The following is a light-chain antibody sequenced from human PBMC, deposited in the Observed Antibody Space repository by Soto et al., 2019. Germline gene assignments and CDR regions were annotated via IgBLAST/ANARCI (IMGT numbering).Light chain of an antibody. CDR2: DAA. CDR1: QNIGSY. V-gene: IGKV3-11*01. CDR3: QQRSDWLS. Sequence: EIVLTQSPATLSVSPGERATLSCRASQNIGSYLLWYQQKPGQAPRLLIYDAANRATGIPARFSGSGSGTDFTLTISSLEPEDFAVYFCQQRSDWLSFGGGTKVEIK. J-gene: IGKJ4*01.